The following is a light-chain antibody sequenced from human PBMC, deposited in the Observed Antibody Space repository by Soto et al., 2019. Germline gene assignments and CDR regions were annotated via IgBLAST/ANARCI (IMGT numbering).Light chain of an antibody. CDR3: SSYTSSRTLV. CDR1: SSDVGGYKS. J-gene: IGLJ3*02. Sequence: QSALTQPASVSGSPGQSITISCTGTSSDVGGYKSVSWYQQHPGKAPKLMIYEVTQRPSGVSNRFSGSKSGNTASLTISGLHTEDEADYYCSSYTSSRTLVFGGGTKLTVL. V-gene: IGLV2-14*01. CDR2: EVT.